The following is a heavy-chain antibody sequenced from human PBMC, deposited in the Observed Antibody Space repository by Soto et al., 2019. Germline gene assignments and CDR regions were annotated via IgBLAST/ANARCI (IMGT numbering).Heavy chain of an antibody. Sequence: TSHYIHWVRLAPGRGLEWMGRINPNNGDTNSPQKFQGRVTMTSDTSISTAYMEMSGLRSDDTALYYCAREITYGGGSFSLGLWGQGTLVTVSS. CDR3: AREITYGGGSFSLGL. D-gene: IGHD3-10*01. J-gene: IGHJ4*02. V-gene: IGHV1-2*06. CDR1: TSHY. CDR2: INPNNGDT.